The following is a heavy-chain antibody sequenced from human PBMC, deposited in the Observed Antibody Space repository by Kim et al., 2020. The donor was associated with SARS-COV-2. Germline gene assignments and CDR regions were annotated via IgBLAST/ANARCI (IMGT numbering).Heavy chain of an antibody. CDR1: GGSISSYY. D-gene: IGHD6-6*01. J-gene: IGHJ6*02. CDR3: AVARPYYYYGMDV. V-gene: IGHV4-59*01. Sequence: SETLSLTCTVSGGSISSYYWSWIRQPPGKGLEWIGYIYYSGSTNYNPSLKSRVTISVDTSKNQFSLKLSSVTAADTAVYYCAVARPYYYYGMDVWGQGTTVTVSS. CDR2: IYYSGST.